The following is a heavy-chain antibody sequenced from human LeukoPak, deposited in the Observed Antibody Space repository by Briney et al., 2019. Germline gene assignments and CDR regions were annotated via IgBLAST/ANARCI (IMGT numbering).Heavy chain of an antibody. CDR1: GYTFTSYG. Sequence: ASVKVSCKASGYTFTSYGISWVRQAPGQGLEWMGWISAYNGNTNYAQKLQGRVTMTTDTSTSTAYMELRSLRSDDTAVYYCARDDGSYYDFWSGYYNYYYYYMDVWGKGTTVTVSS. D-gene: IGHD3-3*01. CDR3: ARDDGSYYDFWSGYYNYYYYYMDV. V-gene: IGHV1-18*01. CDR2: ISAYNGNT. J-gene: IGHJ6*03.